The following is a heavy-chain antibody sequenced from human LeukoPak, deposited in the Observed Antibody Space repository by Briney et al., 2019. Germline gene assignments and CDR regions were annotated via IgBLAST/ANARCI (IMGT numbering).Heavy chain of an antibody. Sequence: SVKVSCKASGGTFSSYAISWVRQAPGQGLEWMGRIIPILGIANYAQKFQGRVTITADKSTSTAYMELSSLRSEDTAVYYCAREPDYGDALDAFDIWGQGTMVTVSS. CDR1: GGTFSSYA. D-gene: IGHD4-17*01. J-gene: IGHJ3*02. V-gene: IGHV1-69*04. CDR2: IIPILGIA. CDR3: AREPDYGDALDAFDI.